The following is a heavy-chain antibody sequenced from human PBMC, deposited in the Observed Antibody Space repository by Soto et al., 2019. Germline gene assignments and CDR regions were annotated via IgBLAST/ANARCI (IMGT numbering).Heavy chain of an antibody. V-gene: IGHV4-39*01. J-gene: IGHJ3*02. Sequence: SETLSLTCTVSGGSINNNNYYWGWIRQPPGKGLEWIGNIYQSGSTYNNPSLESRVTISIDTSKNQFSLRLSSVTAADTAVYYCAIISNFDFWSGPDALDIWGQGTKVT. CDR2: IYQSGST. CDR1: GGSINNNNYY. D-gene: IGHD3-3*01. CDR3: AIISNFDFWSGPDALDI.